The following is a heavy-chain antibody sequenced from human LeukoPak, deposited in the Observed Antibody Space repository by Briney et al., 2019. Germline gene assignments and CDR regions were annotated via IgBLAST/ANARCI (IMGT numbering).Heavy chain of an antibody. CDR2: IYSSGST. CDR1: GGSISSYY. V-gene: IGHV4-59*01. Sequence: SETLSLTCTVSGGSISSYYWSWIRQPPGKGLEWIGYIYSSGSTNYNSSLKSRVTISVDTSKNQFSLKLSSVTAADTAVYYCARDASDSSGWYWFDPWGQGTLVTVSS. D-gene: IGHD6-19*01. CDR3: ARDASDSSGWYWFDP. J-gene: IGHJ5*02.